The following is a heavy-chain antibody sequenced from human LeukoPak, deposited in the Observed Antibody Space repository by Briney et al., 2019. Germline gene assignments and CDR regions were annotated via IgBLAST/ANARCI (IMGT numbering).Heavy chain of an antibody. J-gene: IGHJ4*02. Sequence: GGSLRLSCAASGFTVSSNYMSWVRQAPGKGLEWVSVIYSGGRTYYADSVKGRLTISRDNSKNTVYLQMSSLRAEDTAVYYCARESSSGYYLSYWGQGTLVTVSS. CDR2: IYSGGRT. CDR1: GFTVSSNY. D-gene: IGHD3-22*01. V-gene: IGHV3-66*01. CDR3: ARESSSGYYLSY.